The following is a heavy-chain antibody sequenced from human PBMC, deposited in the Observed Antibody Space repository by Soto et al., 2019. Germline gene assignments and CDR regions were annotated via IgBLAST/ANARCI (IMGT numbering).Heavy chain of an antibody. CDR2: IIPIFGTA. CDR3: ARALYYYDSSGYYYSDY. CDR1: GGTFSSYA. D-gene: IGHD3-22*01. J-gene: IGHJ4*02. Sequence: QVQLVQSGAEVKKPGSSVKVSCKASGGTFSSYAISWVRQAPGQGLEWMGGIIPIFGTANYAQKFQGRVTITADESTSTAYMELSSLRSEDTAVYYCARALYYYDSSGYYYSDYWGQGTLVTVSS. V-gene: IGHV1-69*12.